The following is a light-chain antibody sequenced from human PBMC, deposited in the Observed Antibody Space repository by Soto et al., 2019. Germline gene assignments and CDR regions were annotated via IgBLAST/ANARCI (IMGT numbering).Light chain of an antibody. Sequence: QSALIQPASVSGSRGQSITISCTGASSDVGGYNYVSWYQQFPGRAPKVMIYEVTNRPSGVSNRFSGSKSGNTASLTISGLQAEDEADYYCSSFTTRKTWVFGGGTKLTVL. CDR1: SSDVGGYNY. J-gene: IGLJ3*02. V-gene: IGLV2-14*01. CDR3: SSFTTRKTWV. CDR2: EVT.